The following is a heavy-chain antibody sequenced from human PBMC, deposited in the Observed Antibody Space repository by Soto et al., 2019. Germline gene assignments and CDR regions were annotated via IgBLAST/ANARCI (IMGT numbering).Heavy chain of an antibody. CDR1: GFTFSNHS. D-gene: IGHD2-2*01. V-gene: IGHV3-48*04. CDR3: ARMSSSIRPGY. J-gene: IGHJ4*02. Sequence: EVQLVESGGGLVQPGGSLRLSCAASGFTFSNHSMNWVRQAPGKGLEWVSYISSSGSSIYYAASVKGRFTMSRDNGKNSLYLQMNSLRVEDTAMYYCARMSSSIRPGYWGQGTLVTVSS. CDR2: ISSSGSSI.